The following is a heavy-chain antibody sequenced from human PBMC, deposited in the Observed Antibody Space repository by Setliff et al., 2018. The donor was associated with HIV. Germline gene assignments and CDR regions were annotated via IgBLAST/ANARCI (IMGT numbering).Heavy chain of an antibody. V-gene: IGHV4-39*07. CDR1: GDSITSNSYY. CDR2: MHHSGST. D-gene: IGHD3-22*01. CDR3: ARGLAYYSENTDYYYVSAGFDP. J-gene: IGHJ5*02. Sequence: PSETLSLTCTVSGDSITSNSYYWGWIRQSPGKGLEWIGTMHHSGSTYYNPSLKSRVAIFIDTSKNQFSLKLSSVTAADTAVYYCARGLAYYSENTDYYYVSAGFDPWGPGTLVTVSS.